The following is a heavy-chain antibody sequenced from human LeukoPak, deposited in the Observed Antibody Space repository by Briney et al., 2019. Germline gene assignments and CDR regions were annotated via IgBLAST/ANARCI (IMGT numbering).Heavy chain of an antibody. CDR3: ARDERDGGDTAMLGANNWFDP. CDR2: ISPSGGST. V-gene: IGHV1-46*01. Sequence: GASVKVSCKAFGYTFTGYWMHWVRQAPGQGPEWMGVISPSGGSTIYAQKFKGRVTLTRDMSTSTDYLELSSLRSEDTAVYYCARDERDGGDTAMLGANNWFDPWGQGTLVTVSS. D-gene: IGHD5-18*01. J-gene: IGHJ5*02. CDR1: GYTFTGYW.